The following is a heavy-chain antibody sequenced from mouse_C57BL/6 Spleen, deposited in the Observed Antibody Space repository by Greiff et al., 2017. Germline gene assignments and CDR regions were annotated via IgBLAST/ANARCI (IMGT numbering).Heavy chain of an antibody. CDR1: GYTFTSYW. CDR2: IDPSDSYT. J-gene: IGHJ3*01. Sequence: QVQLQQSGAELVRPGTSVTLSCKASGYTFTSYWMHWVKQRPGQGLEWIGVIDPSDSYTNYNQKFKGKATLTVDTSSSTAYMQLSSLTSEDSAVYYCARREFAYWGQGTLVTVSA. CDR3: ARREFAY. V-gene: IGHV1-59*01.